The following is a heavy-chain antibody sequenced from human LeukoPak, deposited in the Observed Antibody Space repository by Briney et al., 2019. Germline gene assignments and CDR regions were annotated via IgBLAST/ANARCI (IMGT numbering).Heavy chain of an antibody. J-gene: IGHJ5*02. CDR3: ARERTRKDYYDSSGYYWFDP. CDR1: GGTFSSYA. Sequence: GASVKVSCTASGGTFSSYAISWVRQAPGQGLEWMGGIIPIFGTANYAQKFQGRVTITADESTSTTYMELSSLRSEDTAVYYCARERTRKDYYDSSGYYWFDPWGHGTLVTVSS. V-gene: IGHV1-69*01. D-gene: IGHD3-22*01. CDR2: IIPIFGTA.